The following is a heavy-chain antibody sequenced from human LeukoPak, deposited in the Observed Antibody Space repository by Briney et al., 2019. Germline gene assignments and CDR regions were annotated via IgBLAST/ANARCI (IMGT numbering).Heavy chain of an antibody. D-gene: IGHD6-19*01. V-gene: IGHV3-7*01. CDR3: AREGSDWNYYYYMDV. Sequence: GASLRLSCAASGFTFTSYWVSWVRQAPGKGLEWDDNIKQDGSEKYYVDSVKGRFTISRDNAKHSVYLQMNSLRAEETAVYYCAREGSDWNYYYYMDVWGKGTTVTNSS. CDR2: IKQDGSEK. CDR1: GFTFTSYW. J-gene: IGHJ6*03.